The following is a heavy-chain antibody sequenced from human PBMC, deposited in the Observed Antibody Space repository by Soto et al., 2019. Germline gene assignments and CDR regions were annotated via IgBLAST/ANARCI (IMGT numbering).Heavy chain of an antibody. Sequence: PSETLSLTCAVSGGSISGSNWWSWVRQPPGKGLEWIGEIYHSGSTNYNPSLKSRVTISVDKSKNQFSLKLSSVTAADTAVYYCARDGYYDFWSGYYGYYHYGMDVWGQGTTVTVSS. J-gene: IGHJ6*02. CDR3: ARDGYYDFWSGYYGYYHYGMDV. D-gene: IGHD3-3*01. V-gene: IGHV4-4*02. CDR2: IYHSGST. CDR1: GGSISGSNW.